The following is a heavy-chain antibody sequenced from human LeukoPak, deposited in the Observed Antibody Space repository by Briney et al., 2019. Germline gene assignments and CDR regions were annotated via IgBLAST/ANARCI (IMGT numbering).Heavy chain of an antibody. CDR1: GFSFSDYY. J-gene: IGHJ5*02. Sequence: GGSLRLSCAASGFSFSDYYMTWVRQAPGKGLEWLAFISGSATSTYYAPSVKGRFTISRDNAQNSLYLQMNSLRAEDTAVYYCTRDGLSLTNARFDPWGPGTLVTVSS. D-gene: IGHD3-3*01. V-gene: IGHV3-11*01. CDR2: ISGSATST. CDR3: TRDGLSLTNARFDP.